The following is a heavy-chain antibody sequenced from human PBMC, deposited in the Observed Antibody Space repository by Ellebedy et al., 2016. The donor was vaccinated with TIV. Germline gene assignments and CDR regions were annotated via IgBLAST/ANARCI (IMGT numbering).Heavy chain of an antibody. CDR1: GFKLQDYG. V-gene: IGHV3-20*04. CDR2: IEWDGSIR. CDR3: ARDCGSYGMDV. D-gene: IGHD1-14*01. J-gene: IGHJ6*02. Sequence: GESLKISCATSGFKLQDYGMSWVRHAPGKGLEWVSGIEWDGSIRDSADSVKGRFLISRDDAKSSLYLQMNSLTVEDTGLYYCARDCGSYGMDVWGQGTTVTVSS.